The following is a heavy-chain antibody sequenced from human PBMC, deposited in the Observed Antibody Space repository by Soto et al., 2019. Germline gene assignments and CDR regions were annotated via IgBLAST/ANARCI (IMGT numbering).Heavy chain of an antibody. CDR2: IYYSGST. J-gene: IGHJ5*02. Sequence: NPSETLSLTCTVSGGSVSSGSYYWSWIRQPPGKGLEWIGYIYYSGSTNYNPSLKSRVTISVDTSKNQFSLKLSSVTAADTAVYYCARATLYGGKAEQNWFDPWGQGTLVTVSS. CDR3: ARATLYGGKAEQNWFDP. V-gene: IGHV4-61*01. CDR1: GGSVSSGSYY. D-gene: IGHD4-17*01.